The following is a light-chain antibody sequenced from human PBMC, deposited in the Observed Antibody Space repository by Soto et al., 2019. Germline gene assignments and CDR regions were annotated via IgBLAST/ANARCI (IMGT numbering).Light chain of an antibody. CDR3: QQCNNWPYT. J-gene: IGKJ2*01. CDR2: DAS. V-gene: IGKV3-15*01. Sequence: EVVMTQSPATLSVSPGERATLSCRASQSVSSNLVWYQQKPGQAPRLLIYDASTRATGIPARFSGSGSGTEFTLTISSLQSEDFALYFCQQCNNWPYTFGRGTKLEIK. CDR1: QSVSSN.